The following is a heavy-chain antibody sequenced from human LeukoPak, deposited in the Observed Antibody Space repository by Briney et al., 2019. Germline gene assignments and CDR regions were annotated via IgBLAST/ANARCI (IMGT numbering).Heavy chain of an antibody. Sequence: RASVKVSCKASGYTFTNYYMHWVRQAPGQGLEWMGVINPSGGSTSYAQKFQGRVTMTRDTSTSTVYMELSSLRSEDTAVYYCAIQGYCTHGVCPYCFDYWGQGTLVTVSS. CDR3: AIQGYCTHGVCPYCFDY. V-gene: IGHV1-46*01. CDR1: GYTFTNYY. J-gene: IGHJ4*02. D-gene: IGHD2-8*01. CDR2: INPSGGST.